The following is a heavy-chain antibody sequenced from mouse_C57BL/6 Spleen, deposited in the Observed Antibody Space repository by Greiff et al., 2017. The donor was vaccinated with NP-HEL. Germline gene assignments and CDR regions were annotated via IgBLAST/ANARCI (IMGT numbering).Heavy chain of an antibody. Sequence: QVQLQQPGAELVRPGSSVKLSCKASGYTFTSYWMDWVKQRPGQGLEWIGNIYPSDSETHYNQKFKDKATLTVDKSSSTAYMQLSSLTSEDSAVYYCAIEVLWCPMDYWGQGTSVTVSS. V-gene: IGHV1-61*01. CDR3: AIEVLWCPMDY. D-gene: IGHD1-1*02. CDR2: IYPSDSET. J-gene: IGHJ4*01. CDR1: GYTFTSYW.